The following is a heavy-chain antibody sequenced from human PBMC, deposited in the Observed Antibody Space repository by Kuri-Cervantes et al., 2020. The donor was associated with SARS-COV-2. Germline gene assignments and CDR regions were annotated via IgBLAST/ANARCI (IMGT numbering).Heavy chain of an antibody. Sequence: GESLKISCAASGFTLSTYAMTWVRQAPGKGLEWVSAISGSGGSTYYADSVQGRFTISRDNSKNTLYLQMNSLRAEDTAVYYCAKWDVIVVVAAPELHYWGQGTLVTVSS. CDR1: GFTLSTYA. D-gene: IGHD2-15*01. V-gene: IGHV3-23*01. CDR2: ISGSGGST. J-gene: IGHJ4*02. CDR3: AKWDVIVVVAAPELHY.